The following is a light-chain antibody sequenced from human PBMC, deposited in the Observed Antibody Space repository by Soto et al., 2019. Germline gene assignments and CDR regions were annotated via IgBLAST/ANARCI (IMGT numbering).Light chain of an antibody. CDR1: QSLVYSDGNTY. CDR2: KIS. Sequence: VVMTQSPRSLPVTLGRPASISCRSSQSLVYSDGNTYLTWFQQRPGQSPRRLIYKISDRDSGVPDRFSGSGSATDFTLKISRVEAEDVGVYYCMQGTHWPLTFGQGTRLEI. J-gene: IGKJ5*01. CDR3: MQGTHWPLT. V-gene: IGKV2-30*01.